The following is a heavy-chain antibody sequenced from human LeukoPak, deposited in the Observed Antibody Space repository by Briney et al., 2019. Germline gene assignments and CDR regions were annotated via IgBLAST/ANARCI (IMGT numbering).Heavy chain of an antibody. CDR3: ARVPEQWLVWEDAFDI. J-gene: IGHJ3*02. CDR1: GGSISSYD. D-gene: IGHD6-19*01. V-gene: IGHV4-59*01. CDR2: IHYSWCI. Sequence: TSDTLSLTGTVPGGSISSYDWSWIGKPPGKGLKWIGYIHYSWCINYHPPLKSRVTISVDTSKNQFSLKLSSVTAADTAVYYCARVPEQWLVWEDAFDIWGQGTMVTVSS.